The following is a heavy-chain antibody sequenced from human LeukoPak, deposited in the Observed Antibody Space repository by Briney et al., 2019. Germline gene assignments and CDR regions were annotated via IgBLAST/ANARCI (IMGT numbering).Heavy chain of an antibody. J-gene: IGHJ4*02. CDR1: GGTFSSYA. Sequence: VASVKVSCKASGGTFSSYAISWVRQAPGQGLEWMGGIIPIFGTANYAQKFQGRVTITADESTSTAYMELSSLRSEDTAVYYCARAVDYYDSSGYYNFDYWGQGTLVTVSS. CDR2: IIPIFGTA. D-gene: IGHD3-22*01. V-gene: IGHV1-69*13. CDR3: ARAVDYYDSSGYYNFDY.